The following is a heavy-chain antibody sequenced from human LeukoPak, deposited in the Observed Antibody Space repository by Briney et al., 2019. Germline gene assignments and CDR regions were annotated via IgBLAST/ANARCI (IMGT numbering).Heavy chain of an antibody. CDR3: ARDTWGSGPTPTINWFDP. V-gene: IGHV3-21*01. CDR1: GFTFSSYS. D-gene: IGHD6-19*01. J-gene: IGHJ5*02. Sequence: KPGGSLRLSCAASGFTFSSYSMNWVRQAPGKGLEWVSSISSSSSYIYYADSVKGRFTISRDNAKNSLYLQMNSLRAEDTAVYYCARDTWGSGPTPTINWFDPWGQGTLVTVSS. CDR2: ISSSSSYI.